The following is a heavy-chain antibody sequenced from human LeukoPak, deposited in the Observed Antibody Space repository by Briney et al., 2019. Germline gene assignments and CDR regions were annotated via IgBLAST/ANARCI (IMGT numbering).Heavy chain of an antibody. D-gene: IGHD4-23*01. V-gene: IGHV3-21*01. CDR1: GFTFSSYS. Sequence: GGSLRLSCAASGFTFSSYSMNWVRQAPGKGLEWVSSISSSSSYIYYADSVKGRFTISRDNAKNSLYLQINSLRAEDTAVYYCARAVGTNDAFDIWGQGTMVTVSS. J-gene: IGHJ3*02. CDR2: ISSSSSYI. CDR3: ARAVGTNDAFDI.